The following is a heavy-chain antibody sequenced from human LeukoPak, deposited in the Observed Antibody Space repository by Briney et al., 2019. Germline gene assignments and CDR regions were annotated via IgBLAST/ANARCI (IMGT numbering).Heavy chain of an antibody. CDR1: GFTLSTAS. CDR3: ADNLSR. D-gene: IGHD1-1*01. CDR2: IDRSSNTI. J-gene: IGHJ4*02. Sequence: GGSLRLSCAASGFTLSTASMTWVRQAPGKGLEWISYIDRSSNTIYYADSVKGRFTISRDSAKNSLYLQMNSLRAEDTAVYFCADNLSRWGQGTLVTVSS. V-gene: IGHV3-48*04.